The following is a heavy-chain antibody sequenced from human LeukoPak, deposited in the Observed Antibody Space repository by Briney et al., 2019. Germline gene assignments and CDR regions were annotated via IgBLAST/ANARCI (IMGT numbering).Heavy chain of an antibody. CDR2: ISGSGGST. Sequence: GGSLRLSREASGFTFTDYYMVWIRQAPGKGLEWVSAISGSGGSTYYADSVKGRFTISRDNSKNTLYLQMNSLRAEDTAVYYCAKITIAIQIAVAADDYWGQGTLVTVSS. V-gene: IGHV3-23*01. D-gene: IGHD6-19*01. CDR3: AKITIAIQIAVAADDY. CDR1: GFTFTDYY. J-gene: IGHJ4*02.